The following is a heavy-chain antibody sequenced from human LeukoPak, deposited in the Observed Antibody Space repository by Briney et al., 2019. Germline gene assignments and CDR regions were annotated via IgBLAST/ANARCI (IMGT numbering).Heavy chain of an antibody. D-gene: IGHD6-13*01. CDR3: ASKTQLDGVDY. V-gene: IGHV3-11*04. CDR2: ISSSGSTI. Sequence: GGSLRLSCAASGFTFSVYYMSWIRQAPGKGLEWVSYISSSGSTIYYADSVKGRFTISRDNAKNSLYLQMNSLRAEDTAVYYCASKTQLDGVDYWGQGTLVTVSS. J-gene: IGHJ4*02. CDR1: GFTFSVYY.